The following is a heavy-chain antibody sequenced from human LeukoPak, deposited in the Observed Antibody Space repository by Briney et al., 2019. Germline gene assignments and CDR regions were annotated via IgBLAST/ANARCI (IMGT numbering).Heavy chain of an antibody. J-gene: IGHJ3*02. Sequence: SETLSLTCTVSGGSISGYYWNWIRQPAGKRLEWIGRIYSGGSANYNPSLKSRITMSVDTSKNQFSLKLTSVTAAVTAVYYCARKTGLLWPFDAFDICGRGTMVTVSS. V-gene: IGHV4-4*07. CDR2: IYSGGSA. CDR3: ARKTGLLWPFDAFDI. D-gene: IGHD2/OR15-2a*01. CDR1: GGSISGYY.